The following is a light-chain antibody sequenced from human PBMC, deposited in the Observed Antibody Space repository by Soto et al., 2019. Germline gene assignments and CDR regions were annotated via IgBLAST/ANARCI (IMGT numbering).Light chain of an antibody. J-gene: IGKJ3*01. CDR2: AAS. CDR3: QQLNSYPRFT. CDR1: QGISSY. V-gene: IGKV1-9*01. Sequence: DIQLTQSPSFLSASVGDRVTITCRASQGISSYLAWYQQKPGKAPKLLIYAASTLQSGDPSRFSGSGSGTEYTLTISSLQLEDFATYYCQQLNSYPRFTFGPGTKVDIK.